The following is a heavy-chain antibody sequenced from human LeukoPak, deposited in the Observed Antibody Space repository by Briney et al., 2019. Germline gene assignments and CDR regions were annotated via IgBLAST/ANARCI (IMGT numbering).Heavy chain of an antibody. J-gene: IGHJ6*03. Sequence: ASVKVSCKASGYTFTGYYMHWVRQAPGQGLEWMGWINHNSGGTNYAQKFQGRVTMTRDTSISTAYMELSRLRSDDTAVYYCARAPPRHYYYYYMDVWGKGTTVTISS. CDR2: INHNSGGT. CDR3: ARAPPRHYYYYYMDV. CDR1: GYTFTGYY. V-gene: IGHV1-2*02.